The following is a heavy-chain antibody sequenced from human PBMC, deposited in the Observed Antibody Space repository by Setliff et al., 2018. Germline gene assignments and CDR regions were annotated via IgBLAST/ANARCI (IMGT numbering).Heavy chain of an antibody. J-gene: IGHJ4*02. CDR2: ISYDGKNK. CDR3: ARAVVGYGDLYYFDC. Sequence: PGGSLRLSCAASGFSFSSYAVHWVRQAPGKGLEWVAVISYDGKNKYNADSVKGRFTISRDNSKNTLYLQMNSLRAEDTAVYYCARAVVGYGDLYYFDCWGQG. V-gene: IGHV3-30*04. D-gene: IGHD4-17*01. CDR1: GFSFSSYA.